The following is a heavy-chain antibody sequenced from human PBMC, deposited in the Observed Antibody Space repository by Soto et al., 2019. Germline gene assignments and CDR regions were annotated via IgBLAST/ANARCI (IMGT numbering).Heavy chain of an antibody. CDR1: GFAFSTHA. Sequence: GGSLRLSCAASGFAFSTHAIIFFGHAPFKCLEWVSSISSGGTTTFYAASVEGRFTISRDKSKNTLYLQMNSLRADDTAVYFCAKEGGSIGGWFGRKFDSWGQGTQVTVSS. CDR2: ISSGGTTT. D-gene: IGHD3-16*01. J-gene: IGHJ4*02. V-gene: IGHV3-23*01. CDR3: AKEGGSIGGWFGRKFDS.